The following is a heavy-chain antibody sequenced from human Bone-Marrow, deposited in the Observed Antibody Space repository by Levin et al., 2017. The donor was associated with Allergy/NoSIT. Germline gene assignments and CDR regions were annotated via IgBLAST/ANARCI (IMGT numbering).Heavy chain of an antibody. CDR1: GFNFSTYG. Sequence: PGGSLRLSCAASGFNFSTYGMHWVRQAPGKGLEWVAVIWYDGSKKYYGDSVRGRFTISRDNSKNTLYLQMNSLRAEDTAVYYCARMEASGFLEWVSSNDGVDVWGQGTTVTVSS. J-gene: IGHJ6*02. V-gene: IGHV3-33*01. CDR2: IWYDGSKK. D-gene: IGHD3-3*01. CDR3: ARMEASGFLEWVSSNDGVDV.